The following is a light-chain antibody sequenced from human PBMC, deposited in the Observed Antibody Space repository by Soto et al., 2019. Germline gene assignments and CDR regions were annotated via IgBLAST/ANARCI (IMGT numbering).Light chain of an antibody. Sequence: QSALTQPPSVSGSPGQSVTISCTGTGSDVGSYNRVSWYQQPPGTAPKVMIYEVSNRPSGVPDRFSGSKSGNTASLTISGLQAEDEADYYCSLYTSSSTYVFGTGTKVTVL. CDR3: SLYTSSSTYV. CDR2: EVS. J-gene: IGLJ1*01. V-gene: IGLV2-18*01. CDR1: GSDVGSYNR.